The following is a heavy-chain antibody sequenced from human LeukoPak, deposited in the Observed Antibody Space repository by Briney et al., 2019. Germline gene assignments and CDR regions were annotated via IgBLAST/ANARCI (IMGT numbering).Heavy chain of an antibody. CDR2: ISSSSSYI. V-gene: IGHV3-11*06. J-gene: IGHJ4*02. CDR3: ARDQPLYSSSDY. Sequence: GGSLRLSCAASGFTFSDYYMSWIRQAPGKGLEWVSSISSSSSYIYYADSVKGRFTISRDNAKNSLYLQMNSLRAEDTAVYYCARDQPLYSSSDYWGQGTLVTVSS. D-gene: IGHD6-6*01. CDR1: GFTFSDYY.